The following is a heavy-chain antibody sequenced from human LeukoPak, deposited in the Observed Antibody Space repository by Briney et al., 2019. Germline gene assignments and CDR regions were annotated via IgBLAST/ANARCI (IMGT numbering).Heavy chain of an antibody. Sequence: GGSLRLSCAASGFTFSSYWMSWVRQAPGKGLEWVANIKQDGSEKHYVDSVKGRFTISRDNAKNSLYLQMNSLRAEDTAVYYCASLRNSGYSVYWGQGTLVTVSS. CDR1: GFTFSSYW. CDR2: IKQDGSEK. V-gene: IGHV3-7*01. CDR3: ASLRNSGYSVY. J-gene: IGHJ4*02. D-gene: IGHD6-13*01.